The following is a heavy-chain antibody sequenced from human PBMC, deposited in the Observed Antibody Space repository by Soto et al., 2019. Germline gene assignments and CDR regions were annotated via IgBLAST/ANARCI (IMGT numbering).Heavy chain of an antibody. CDR2: INAGNGNT. CDR3: ARESRYCSGGSCYFLPGIDY. V-gene: IGHV1-3*01. Sequence: GASVKVSCKASGYTFTGYAMHWVRQAPGQRLEWMGWINAGNGNTKYSQKFQGRVTITRDTSASTAYMELSSLRSEDTAVYYCARESRYCSGGSCYFLPGIDYWGQGTLVTSPQ. CDR1: GYTFTGYA. J-gene: IGHJ4*02. D-gene: IGHD2-15*01.